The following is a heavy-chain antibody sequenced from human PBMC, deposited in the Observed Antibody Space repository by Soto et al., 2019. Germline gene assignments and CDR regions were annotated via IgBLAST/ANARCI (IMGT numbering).Heavy chain of an antibody. V-gene: IGHV4-59*01. Sequence: SETLSLTCTVSGGSISSYYWSWIRQPPGKGLEWIGYVYYSGSTNYNPSLKSRVTISVDTSKNQFSLKLSSVTAADTAVYYCAREGYSYGLYYFDYWGQGTLVTVSS. CDR1: GGSISSYY. CDR3: AREGYSYGLYYFDY. J-gene: IGHJ4*02. CDR2: VYYSGST. D-gene: IGHD5-18*01.